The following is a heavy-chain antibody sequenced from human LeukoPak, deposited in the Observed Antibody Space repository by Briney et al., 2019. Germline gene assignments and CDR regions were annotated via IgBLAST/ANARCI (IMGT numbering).Heavy chain of an antibody. CDR1: GGSFSGYY. J-gene: IGHJ4*02. CDR2: INHSGST. D-gene: IGHD2-15*01. Sequence: PSETLSLTCAVYGGSFSGYYWSWIRQPPGKGLEWIGEINHSGSTNYNTSLKSRVTISVDTSKNQFSLKLSSVTAADTAVYYCARGRTRPIVVVVAATRKPLDYWGQGTLVTVSS. CDR3: ARGRTRPIVVVVAATRKPLDY. V-gene: IGHV4-34*01.